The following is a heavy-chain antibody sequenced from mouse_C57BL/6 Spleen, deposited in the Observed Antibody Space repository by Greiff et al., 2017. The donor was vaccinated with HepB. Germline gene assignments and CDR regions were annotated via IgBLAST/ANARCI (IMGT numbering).Heavy chain of an antibody. CDR2: IRSKSNNYAT. Sequence: VQLKESGGGLVQPKGSLKFSCAASGFSFNTYAMNWVRQAPGKGLEWVARIRSKSNNYATYYADSVKDRFTISRDDAESMLYLQMNNLKTEDTAMYYCAREPLAMDYWGQGTSVTVSS. J-gene: IGHJ4*01. CDR1: GFSFNTYA. CDR3: AREPLAMDY. V-gene: IGHV10-1*01.